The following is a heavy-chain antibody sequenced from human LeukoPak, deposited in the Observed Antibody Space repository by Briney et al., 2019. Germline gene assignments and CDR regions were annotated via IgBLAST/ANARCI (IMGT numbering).Heavy chain of an antibody. V-gene: IGHV3-73*01. D-gene: IGHD7-27*01. CDR2: IRSKTNNYAT. J-gene: IGHJ4*02. Sequence: PGGSLRLSCAASGFTFSGSAIHWVRQASGGGLEWVGRIRSKTNNYATAYSASVRGRFTISREDSQNTAYLQMNSLQTEDTAVYYCTTIRTGDGNSIFDYWGQGTLVTVSS. CDR1: GFTFSGSA. CDR3: TTIRTGDGNSIFDY.